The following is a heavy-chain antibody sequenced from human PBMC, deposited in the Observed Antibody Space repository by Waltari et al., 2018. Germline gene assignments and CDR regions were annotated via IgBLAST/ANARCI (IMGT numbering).Heavy chain of an antibody. CDR3: ARDGDYGDWYFDL. D-gene: IGHD4-17*01. CDR1: GGSISSYY. V-gene: IGHV4-59*01. CDR2: IYYSGST. Sequence: QVQLQESGPGLVKPSETLSLTCTVPGGSISSYYWRWIRQPPGKGLEWIGYIYYSGSTNYNPSLKSLVTISVDTSKNQFSLKLSSVTAADTAVYYCARDGDYGDWYFDLWGRGTLVTVSS. J-gene: IGHJ2*01.